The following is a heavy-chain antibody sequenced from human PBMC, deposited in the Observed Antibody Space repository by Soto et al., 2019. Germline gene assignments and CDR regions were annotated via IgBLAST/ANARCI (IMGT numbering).Heavy chain of an antibody. Sequence: SETLSLTCVVSGGSFSGHFWSWIRQPPGKGLEWIGEINHSGSTNYNPSLKSRVTISVDTSKNQFSLRLSSVTAADTAVYYCAGWAVGIMIFGVPKDYWGQGALVTVSS. CDR1: GGSFSGHF. J-gene: IGHJ4*02. CDR3: AGWAVGIMIFGVPKDY. CDR2: INHSGST. V-gene: IGHV4-34*01. D-gene: IGHD3-3*01.